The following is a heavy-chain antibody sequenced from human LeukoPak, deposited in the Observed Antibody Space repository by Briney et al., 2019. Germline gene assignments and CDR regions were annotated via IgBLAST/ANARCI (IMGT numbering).Heavy chain of an antibody. V-gene: IGHV4-38-2*02. CDR1: GYSISSGYY. CDR2: IYHSGST. CDR3: ASFPGDSSGYYYDFDY. D-gene: IGHD3-22*01. J-gene: IGHJ4*02. Sequence: SETLSLTCTVSGYSISSGYYWGWIRQPPGKGLEWIGSIYHSGSTYYNPSPKSRVTISVDTSKNQFSLKLSSVTAADTAVYYCASFPGDSSGYYYDFDYWGQGTLVTVSS.